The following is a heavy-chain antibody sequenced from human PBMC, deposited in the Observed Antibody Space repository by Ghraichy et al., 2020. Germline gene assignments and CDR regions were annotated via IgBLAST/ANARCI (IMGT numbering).Heavy chain of an antibody. Sequence: GGSLRLSCAASGFTFSSYGFHWVRQAAGKGLEWVAVTWYDGSNNYYADSVKGRFTISRDNSKNTLYLQMNSLRADDTAVYYCARGPAMAVTPTHYYHMDVWGQGTTVTVSS. CDR3: ARGPAMAVTPTHYYHMDV. V-gene: IGHV3-33*01. D-gene: IGHD4-23*01. CDR2: TWYDGSNN. CDR1: GFTFSSYG. J-gene: IGHJ6*02.